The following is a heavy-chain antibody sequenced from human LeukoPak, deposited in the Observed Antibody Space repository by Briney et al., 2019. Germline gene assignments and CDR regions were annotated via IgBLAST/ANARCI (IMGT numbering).Heavy chain of an antibody. J-gene: IGHJ5*02. CDR1: GGSISSSSYY. CDR2: IYYSGST. Sequence: PSETLSLTCTVSGGSISSSSYYWGWIRQPPGKGLEWIGSIYYSGSTYYNPSLKSRVTISVDTSKNQFSLKLSSVTAADTAVYYCARDRYDFWGGYSGFDPWGQGTLVTVSS. D-gene: IGHD3-3*01. V-gene: IGHV4-39*07. CDR3: ARDRYDFWGGYSGFDP.